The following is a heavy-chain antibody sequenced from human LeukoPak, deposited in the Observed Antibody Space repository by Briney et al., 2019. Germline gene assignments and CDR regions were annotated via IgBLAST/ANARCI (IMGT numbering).Heavy chain of an antibody. D-gene: IGHD7-27*01. V-gene: IGHV3-9*01. CDR2: ISWNSGSI. Sequence: GGSPRLSCAASGFTFDDYAMHWVRQAPGKGLEWVSGISWNSGSIGYADSVKGRFTISRDNAKNSLYLQMNSLRAEDTAVYYCARETGENAFDIWGQGTMVTVSS. CDR1: GFTFDDYA. J-gene: IGHJ3*02. CDR3: ARETGENAFDI.